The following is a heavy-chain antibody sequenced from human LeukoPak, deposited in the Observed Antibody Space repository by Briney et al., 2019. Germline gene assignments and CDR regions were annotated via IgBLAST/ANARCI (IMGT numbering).Heavy chain of an antibody. D-gene: IGHD3-16*02. V-gene: IGHV1-58*02. Sequence: SVKVSCKASGFTLTSSAMQWVRQARGQRLEWIGWIVVGSGNTNYAQKFQERVTITRDMSTSTAYMELSSLRSEDTAVYYCAAGNIMITFGGVIVPDYWGQGTLVTVSS. CDR3: AAGNIMITFGGVIVPDY. CDR2: IVVGSGNT. J-gene: IGHJ4*02. CDR1: GFTLTSSA.